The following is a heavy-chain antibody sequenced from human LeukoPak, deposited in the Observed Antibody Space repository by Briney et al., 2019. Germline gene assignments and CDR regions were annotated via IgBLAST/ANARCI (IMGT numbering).Heavy chain of an antibody. V-gene: IGHV1-8*01. CDR2: MNPNSGNT. D-gene: IGHD3-9*01. CDR3: AREVDILTVTYAFDI. J-gene: IGHJ3*02. CDR1: GYTFTSYD. Sequence: VSVKVSCKASGYTFTSYDINWVRQATGQGLEWMGWMNPNSGNTGHAQKFQGRVTMTRNTSISTAYMELSSLRSEDTAVYYCAREVDILTVTYAFDIWGQGTMVTVSS.